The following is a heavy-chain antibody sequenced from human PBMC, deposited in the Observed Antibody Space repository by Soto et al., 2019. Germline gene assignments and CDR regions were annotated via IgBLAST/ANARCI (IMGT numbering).Heavy chain of an antibody. Sequence: PGKGLERVAVISYDGSNKYHADSVKGRFTISRDNSKNTLYLQMNSLRAEDTAVYYCAKDGRLAVAGTAGVYLYYYGMDVWAQGTTVNGSS. CDR2: ISYDGSNK. V-gene: IGHV3-30*18. CDR3: AKDGRLAVAGTAGVYLYYYGMDV. J-gene: IGHJ6*02. D-gene: IGHD6-19*01.